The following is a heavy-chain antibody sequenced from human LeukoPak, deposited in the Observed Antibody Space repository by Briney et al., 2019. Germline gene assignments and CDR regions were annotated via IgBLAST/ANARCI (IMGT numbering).Heavy chain of an antibody. Sequence: PSETLSLTCTVSGGSISSYYWSWIRQPRGKGLEWVSVIYSGGSTYYADSVKGRFTISRHNSKNTLYLQMNSLRAEDTAVYYCARAPTSPYYFDYWGQGTLVTVSS. D-gene: IGHD4-11*01. V-gene: IGHV3-53*04. CDR2: IYSGGST. CDR3: ARAPTSPYYFDY. CDR1: GGSISSYY. J-gene: IGHJ4*02.